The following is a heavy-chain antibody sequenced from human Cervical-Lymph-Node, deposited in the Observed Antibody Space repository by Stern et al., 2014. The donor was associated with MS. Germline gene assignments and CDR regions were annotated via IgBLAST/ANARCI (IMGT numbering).Heavy chain of an antibody. J-gene: IGHJ6*02. CDR1: GGTFRSYG. V-gene: IGHV1-69*01. D-gene: IGHD3-9*01. Sequence: VQLVESGAEVKQPGSSVNVSCKASGGTFRSYGFSWVRQAPGQGLEWMGGIIAIFGGTDHEQKYQGRVTIIADESTNTVYMELSSLRSEGTAVYYCARHFDWLLGAEDYGMDVWGQGTTGTVSS. CDR3: ARHFDWLLGAEDYGMDV. CDR2: IIAIFGGT.